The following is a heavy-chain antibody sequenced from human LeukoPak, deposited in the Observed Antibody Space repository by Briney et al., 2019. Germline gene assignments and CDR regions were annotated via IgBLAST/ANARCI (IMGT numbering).Heavy chain of an antibody. V-gene: IGHV3-48*03. CDR1: GFTFSSYE. D-gene: IGHD3-22*01. Sequence: PGGSLRPSCAASGFTFSSYEMNWVRQAPGKGLEWVSYISSSGSTIYYADSVKGRFTISRDNAKNSLYLQMNSLRAEDTAVYYCARGTITMIVDGGLFDYWGQGTLVTVSS. J-gene: IGHJ4*02. CDR3: ARGTITMIVDGGLFDY. CDR2: ISSSGSTI.